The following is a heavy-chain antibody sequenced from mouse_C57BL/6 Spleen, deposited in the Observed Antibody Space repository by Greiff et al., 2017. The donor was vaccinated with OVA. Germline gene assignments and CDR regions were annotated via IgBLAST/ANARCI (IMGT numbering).Heavy chain of an antibody. CDR1: GFSFNTYA. J-gene: IGHJ4*01. CDR2: IRSKSNNYAT. D-gene: IGHD1-1*01. CDR3: VRQGDYYGSSSYAMDY. V-gene: IGHV10-1*01. Sequence: EVQLQESGGGLVQPKGSLKLSCAASGFSFNTYAMNWVRQAPGTGLEWVARIRSKSNNYATYYADSVKDRFTISRDDSESMLYLQMNNLKTEDTAMYYCVRQGDYYGSSSYAMDYWGQGTSGTVSS.